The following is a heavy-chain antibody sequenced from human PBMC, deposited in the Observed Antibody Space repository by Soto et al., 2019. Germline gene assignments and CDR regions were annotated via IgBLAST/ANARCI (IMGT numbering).Heavy chain of an antibody. CDR3: ARGLEYYFKPGVFDI. CDR1: GFALSSSE. CDR2: VGSSGNTK. D-gene: IGHD1-26*01. J-gene: IGHJ3*02. Sequence: VQLVESGGGLEQPGGSLRLSCAASGFALSSSEMNWVRQAPGKGLEWVSYVGSSGNTKYYADSVKGRFTISRDNAKNSLYLQMNSLRAEDTAVYYCARGLEYYFKPGVFDIWGQGTMVTVSS. V-gene: IGHV3-48*03.